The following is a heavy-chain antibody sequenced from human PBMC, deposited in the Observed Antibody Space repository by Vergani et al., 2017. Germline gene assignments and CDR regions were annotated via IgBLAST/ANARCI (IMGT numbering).Heavy chain of an antibody. CDR3: AREKGYCSSTSCSGWFDP. V-gene: IGHV1-8*01. D-gene: IGHD2-2*01. Sequence: QVQLVQSGAEVKKPGASVKVSCKASGYTFTSYDINWVRQATGQGLEWMGWMNPNSDNTGYAQKFQGRVTMTRNTSISTAYMELSSLRSEDTAVYYCAREKGYCSSTSCSGWFDPWGQGTLVTVSS. J-gene: IGHJ5*02. CDR2: MNPNSDNT. CDR1: GYTFTSYD.